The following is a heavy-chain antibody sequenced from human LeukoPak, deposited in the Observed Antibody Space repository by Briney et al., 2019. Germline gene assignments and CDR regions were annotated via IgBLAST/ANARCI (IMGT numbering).Heavy chain of an antibody. V-gene: IGHV3-30-3*01. Sequence: GGSLRLSCAASGFTFSSYAMHWVRQAPGKGLEWVAVILYDGSNKYYADSVKGRFTISRDNSKDTLYLQMNSLRAEDTAVYYCARDQQQWEDYWGQGTLVTVSS. CDR1: GFTFSSYA. D-gene: IGHD6-19*01. J-gene: IGHJ4*02. CDR3: ARDQQQWEDY. CDR2: ILYDGSNK.